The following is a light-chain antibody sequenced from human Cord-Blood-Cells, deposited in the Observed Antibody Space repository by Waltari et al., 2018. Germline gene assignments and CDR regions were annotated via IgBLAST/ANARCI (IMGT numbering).Light chain of an antibody. CDR2: GAS. V-gene: IGKV3-15*01. CDR1: QSVSSN. Sequence: EIVMTQSPATLSVSPGERANLSCRASQSVSSNLAWYQQKPGQVPRLLIYGASTRATGIPARFSGSGSGTEFTLTISSLQSEDFAVYYCQQYNNWPPMYTFGQGTKLEIK. J-gene: IGKJ2*01. CDR3: QQYNNWPPMYT.